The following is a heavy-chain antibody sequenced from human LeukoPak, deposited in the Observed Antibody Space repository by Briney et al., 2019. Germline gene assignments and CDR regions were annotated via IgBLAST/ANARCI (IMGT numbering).Heavy chain of an antibody. V-gene: IGHV4-59*08. Sequence: SETLSLTCTVSGGSISSYYWSWIRQPSGKGLEWIGYIYYSGSTNYNPSLKSRVTISVDTSKNQFSLKLSSVTAADTAVYYCARSSSWEFDYWGQGTLVTVSS. J-gene: IGHJ4*02. CDR1: GGSISSYY. CDR3: ARSSSWEFDY. CDR2: IYYSGST. D-gene: IGHD6-13*01.